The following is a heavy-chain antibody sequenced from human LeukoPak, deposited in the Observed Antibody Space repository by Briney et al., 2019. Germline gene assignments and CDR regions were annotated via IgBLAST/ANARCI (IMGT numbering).Heavy chain of an antibody. Sequence: SETLSLTCTVSGGSISSYYWSWIRQPPGKGLEWIGYIYYSGSTYYNPSLKSRVTISVDTSKNQFSLKLSSVTAADTAVYYCARHYGPWGQGTLVTVSS. D-gene: IGHD3-16*01. J-gene: IGHJ5*02. CDR1: GGSISSYY. CDR2: IYYSGST. CDR3: ARHYGP. V-gene: IGHV4-59*04.